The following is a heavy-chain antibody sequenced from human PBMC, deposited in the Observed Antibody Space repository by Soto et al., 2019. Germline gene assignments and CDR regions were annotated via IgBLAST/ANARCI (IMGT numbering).Heavy chain of an antibody. CDR1: GGSISSYY. V-gene: IGHV4-59*08. D-gene: IGHD4-17*01. Sequence: PSETLSLTCTVSGGSISSYYWSWIRQPPGKGLEWIGYIYYSGSTNYNPSLKSRVTISVDTSKNQFSLKLSSVTAADTAVYYCARSTTVTTYYFDYWGQGTLVTVSS. CDR3: ARSTTVTTYYFDY. CDR2: IYYSGST. J-gene: IGHJ4*02.